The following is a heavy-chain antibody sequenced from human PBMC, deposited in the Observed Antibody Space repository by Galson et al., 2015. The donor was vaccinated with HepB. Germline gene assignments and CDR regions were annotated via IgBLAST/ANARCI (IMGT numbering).Heavy chain of an antibody. Sequence: QSGAEVKKPGESLRISCKGSGSSFTNYWINWVRQMPGKGLEWMGRIDPTDSYTNYSPSFQGHITISADKSTSTAYLQWSSLKASDIAIYYCARQGDYATFDYWGQGTLVTVSS. CDR3: ARQGDYATFDY. J-gene: IGHJ4*02. V-gene: IGHV5-10-1*01. CDR2: IDPTDSYT. D-gene: IGHD4-17*01. CDR1: GSSFTNYW.